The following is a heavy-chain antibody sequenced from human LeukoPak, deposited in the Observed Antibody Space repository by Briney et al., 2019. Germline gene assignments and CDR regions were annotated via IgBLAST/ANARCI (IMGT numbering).Heavy chain of an antibody. V-gene: IGHV1-2*02. CDR2: IIPNSGDT. CDR3: ARGGGGAATGFH. CDR1: GYTFTDYY. D-gene: IGHD1-1*01. J-gene: IGHJ4*02. Sequence: GASVMVSCKASGYTFTDYYIHWVRQAPGQGLEWMGWIIPNSGDTNYAQKFQGRVTITRDTPITTAYLELTRLISDDSAVYYCARGGGGAATGFHWGQGSLVTVSS.